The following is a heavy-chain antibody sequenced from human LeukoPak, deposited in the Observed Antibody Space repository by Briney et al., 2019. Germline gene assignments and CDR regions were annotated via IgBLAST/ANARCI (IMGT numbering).Heavy chain of an antibody. CDR3: ARENTVTTIDP. D-gene: IGHD4-11*01. J-gene: IGHJ5*02. Sequence: ASVKVSCKASGYTFTNYAMNWVRQAPGQGLEWMGWINTNTGNPTYAQGFTGRFVFSLDTSVSTASLQISSLKAEDTAVYYCARENTVTTIDPWGQGTLVTVSS. CDR1: GYTFTNYA. CDR2: INTNTGNP. V-gene: IGHV7-4-1*02.